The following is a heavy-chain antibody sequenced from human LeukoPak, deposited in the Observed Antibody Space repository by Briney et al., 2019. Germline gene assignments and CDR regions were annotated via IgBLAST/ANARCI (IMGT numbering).Heavy chain of an antibody. Sequence: ASVKVSCKASGGTFSSYAISWVRQAPGQGLEWMGGIIPIFGTANYAQKFQGRVTITADESTSTAYMELSSLRSEDTAVYYCASNYDSSGYYLPLRYWGQGTLVTVSS. CDR2: IIPIFGTA. J-gene: IGHJ4*02. D-gene: IGHD3-22*01. V-gene: IGHV1-69*13. CDR1: GGTFSSYA. CDR3: ASNYDSSGYYLPLRY.